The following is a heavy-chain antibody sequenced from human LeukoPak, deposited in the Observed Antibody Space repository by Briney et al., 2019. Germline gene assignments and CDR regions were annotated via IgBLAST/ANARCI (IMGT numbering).Heavy chain of an antibody. J-gene: IGHJ4*02. D-gene: IGHD3-22*01. Sequence: GGFLRLSCAASGFTVSSHYMSWVRQAPGKGLKWVSVIYSDGSTYYADSVKGRFTISRDSSKNTLYLQMNSLRAEDTAVYYCTRVAYYYDSSGYYHFDYWGQGTLVTVSS. CDR1: GFTVSSHY. V-gene: IGHV3-53*01. CDR2: IYSDGST. CDR3: TRVAYYYDSSGYYHFDY.